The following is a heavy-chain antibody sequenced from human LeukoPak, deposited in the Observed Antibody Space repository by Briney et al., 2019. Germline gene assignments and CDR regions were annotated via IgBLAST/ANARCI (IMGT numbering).Heavy chain of an antibody. CDR1: GYTFTGYY. CDR3: ARGTRINCTNGVSYTDYYYYMDV. D-gene: IGHD2-8*01. J-gene: IGHJ6*03. Sequence: ASVKVSCKASGYTFTGYYMHWVRQAPGQGLEWMGWINPNSGGTNYAQKFQGRVTMTRDTSISTAYMELSRLRSDDTAVYYCARGTRINCTNGVSYTDYYYYMDVWGKGTTVTVSS. CDR2: INPNSGGT. V-gene: IGHV1-2*02.